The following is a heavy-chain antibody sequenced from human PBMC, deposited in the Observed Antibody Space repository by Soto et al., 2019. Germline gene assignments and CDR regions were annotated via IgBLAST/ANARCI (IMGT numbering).Heavy chain of an antibody. CDR2: IYPGDSDT. V-gene: IGHV5-51*01. CDR1: GYSFTNYW. Sequence: GESLKISCQGSGYSFTNYWIGWVRQMPGKGLEWMGIIYPGDSDTRYSPSFQGQVTISADKSISTAYLQWSSLKASDTAMYHCARLTNIFDFDYWGHGTLLTVS. CDR3: ARLTNIFDFDY. D-gene: IGHD2-21*01. J-gene: IGHJ4*01.